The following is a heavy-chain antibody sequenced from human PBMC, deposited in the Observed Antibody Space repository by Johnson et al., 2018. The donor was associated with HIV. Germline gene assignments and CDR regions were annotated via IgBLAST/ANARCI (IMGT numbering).Heavy chain of an antibody. CDR2: IKQDGSEK. D-gene: IGHD1-20*01. Sequence: QLVESGGGLVQPGGSLRLSCAASGFTFSSYWMSWVRQAPGKGLEWVANIKQDGSEKYYVDSVKGRFTISRDNAKNSLYLQMNSLRAEDTAVYYCARDNWNDADGAFDIWGQGTMVTVSS. CDR3: ARDNWNDADGAFDI. CDR1: GFTFSSYW. J-gene: IGHJ3*02. V-gene: IGHV3-7*01.